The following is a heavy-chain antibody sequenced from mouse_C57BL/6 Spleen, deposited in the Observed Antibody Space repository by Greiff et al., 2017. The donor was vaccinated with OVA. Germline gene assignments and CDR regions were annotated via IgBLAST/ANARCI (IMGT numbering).Heavy chain of an antibody. CDR2: IYPGSGST. J-gene: IGHJ4*01. CDR1: GYTFTSYW. CDR3: ARSPMDY. V-gene: IGHV1-55*01. Sequence: QVQLQQSGAELVKPGASVKMSCKASGYTFTSYWITWVKQRPGQGLEWIGDIYPGSGSTNYHEKFKSKATLTVDTSSSTAYMQLSSLTSEDSAVYYCARSPMDYWGQGTSVTVSA.